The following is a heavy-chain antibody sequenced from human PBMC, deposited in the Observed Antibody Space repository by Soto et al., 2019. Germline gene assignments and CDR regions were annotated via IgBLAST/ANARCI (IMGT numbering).Heavy chain of an antibody. J-gene: IGHJ3*02. V-gene: IGHV3-30*03. Sequence: PGGSLRLSCSASGFTFSSYGIHWVRQAPGKGLEWVALISYDGSKKYYADSVKGRFTISRDNSKNTLYLQMDSLRAEDTAVYYCARDLWCDSSGSFDAFDIWGQVTMVTVSS. CDR2: ISYDGSKK. D-gene: IGHD3-22*01. CDR3: ARDLWCDSSGSFDAFDI. CDR1: GFTFSSYG.